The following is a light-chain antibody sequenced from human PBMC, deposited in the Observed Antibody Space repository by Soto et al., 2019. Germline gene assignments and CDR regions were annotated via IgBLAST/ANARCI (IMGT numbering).Light chain of an antibody. V-gene: IGKV3-20*01. Sequence: ETVLTQSPGTLSLSPGERATLSCRASQSVRSNYLAWYQQKPGQAPRLLIYNSSTGATGIPDRFRGSGSGTDFTLTISRLEPEDFALYYCQQYRDLPQTFGQGTKVDIK. J-gene: IGKJ1*01. CDR3: QQYRDLPQT. CDR2: NSS. CDR1: QSVRSNY.